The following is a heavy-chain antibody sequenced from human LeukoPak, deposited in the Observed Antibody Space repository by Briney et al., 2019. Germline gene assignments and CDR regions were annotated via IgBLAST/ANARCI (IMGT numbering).Heavy chain of an antibody. V-gene: IGHV4-34*09. CDR2: INHSGST. Sequence: SETLSLTCAVYGGSFSGYYWSWIRQPPGKGLEWIGEINHSGSTYYNPSLKRRLTISLDTSKNQFSLKLSSVTAADTAVYYCARAYGGNSLSGYYYYMDVWGKGTTVTVSS. CDR3: ARAYGGNSLSGYYYYMDV. D-gene: IGHD4-23*01. J-gene: IGHJ6*03. CDR1: GGSFSGYY.